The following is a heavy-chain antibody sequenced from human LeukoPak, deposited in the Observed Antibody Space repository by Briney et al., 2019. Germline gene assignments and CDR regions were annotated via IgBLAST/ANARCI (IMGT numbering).Heavy chain of an antibody. CDR2: IYPDDSDT. V-gene: IGHV5-51*01. Sequence: GESLKTSCKGSGYSFTSYWIGWVRQIPGKGLEWMGFIYPDDSDTRYSPSFQGQVTISADKSISTAYLQWSSLKASDTAMYYCARHGRVYSSSSTLNYWGQGTLVTVSS. D-gene: IGHD6-6*01. CDR1: GYSFTSYW. CDR3: ARHGRVYSSSSTLNY. J-gene: IGHJ4*02.